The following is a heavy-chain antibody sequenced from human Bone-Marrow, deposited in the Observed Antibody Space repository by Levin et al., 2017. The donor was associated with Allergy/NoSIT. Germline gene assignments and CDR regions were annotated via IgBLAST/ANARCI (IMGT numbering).Heavy chain of an antibody. CDR3: AAGCVLAAIRAFDY. D-gene: IGHD2-15*01. CDR1: GYAFTDYY. V-gene: IGHV1-46*01. J-gene: IGHJ4*02. CDR2: INPSGGST. Sequence: ASVKVSCKASGYAFTDYYMHWVRQAPGQGLEWMGMINPSGGSTSYAEKIQGRVTVTRDTSTSTVYLQLSSLTSDDTAVYYCAAGCVLAAIRAFDYWGQGTLVTVSS.